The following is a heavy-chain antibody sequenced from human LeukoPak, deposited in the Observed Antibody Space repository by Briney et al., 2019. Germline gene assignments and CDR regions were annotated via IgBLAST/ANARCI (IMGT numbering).Heavy chain of an antibody. Sequence: PSETLSLTCTVSGYSISSGYYWAWIRQPPGKGLEWIGSIYHSGSTYYNPSLKSRVTISIDTSKNQFSLKLTSVTAADTAVYYCARQTGSGLFILPGGQGTLVTVSS. D-gene: IGHD3/OR15-3a*01. V-gene: IGHV4-38-2*02. CDR3: ARQTGSGLFILP. CDR1: GYSISSGYY. CDR2: IYHSGST. J-gene: IGHJ4*02.